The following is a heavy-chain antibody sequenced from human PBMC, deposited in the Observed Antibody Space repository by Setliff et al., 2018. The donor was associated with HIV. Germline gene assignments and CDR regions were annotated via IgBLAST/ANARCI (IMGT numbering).Heavy chain of an antibody. D-gene: IGHD3-10*01. J-gene: IGHJ6*03. CDR2: ISAHNGNT. CDR3: AREGLWFGDRGYFMDV. Sequence: ASVKVSCKASGYTFSDYGISWVRQAPGQGLEWMGWISAHNGNTNYAQKLQGRVTMTTDTSTSTVYMELRSLISDDTAVYYCAREGLWFGDRGYFMDVWGKGTAVTVSS. V-gene: IGHV1-18*01. CDR1: GYTFSDYG.